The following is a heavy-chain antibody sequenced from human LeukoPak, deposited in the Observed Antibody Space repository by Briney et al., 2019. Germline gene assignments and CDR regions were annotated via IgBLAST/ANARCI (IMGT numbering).Heavy chain of an antibody. V-gene: IGHV4-61*02. CDR1: GASINSGSSY. CDR2: IFTSRIT. D-gene: IGHD3-22*01. J-gene: IGHJ4*02. Sequence: SETLSLTCTVSGASINSGSSYWGWIRQPAGKGLEWIGRIFTSRITNYNHSRKSRVTISINEAKNQFSLKLTSVTAADTAMYYCANYYYDSSGYRFDYWGQGTLVTVSS. CDR3: ANYYYDSSGYRFDY.